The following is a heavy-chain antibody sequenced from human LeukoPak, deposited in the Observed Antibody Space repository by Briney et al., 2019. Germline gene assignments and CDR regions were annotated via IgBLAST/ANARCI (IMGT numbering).Heavy chain of an antibody. J-gene: IGHJ6*03. CDR2: IGGGGATT. D-gene: IGHD1-14*01. CDR1: GFTFIRYD. Sequence: GGSLRLSCAASGFTFIRYDMTWVRQAPGKGLEWVSGIGGGGATTFSADSVKGRFTISRDNSKNTLYLEMDYLRAEDTAVYYCARGRRTATKPFYYYMDVWGKGATVTVSS. CDR3: ARGRRTATKPFYYYMDV. V-gene: IGHV3-23*01.